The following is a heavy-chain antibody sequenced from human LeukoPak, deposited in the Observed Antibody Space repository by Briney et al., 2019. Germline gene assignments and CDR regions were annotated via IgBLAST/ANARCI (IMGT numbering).Heavy chain of an antibody. Sequence: ASVKVSCKASGYTFTDFGISWVRQVPGQGVEWMAWISAYNGNTNSVQKFQDRVTMTTDTSTNTAYMELRSLRSDDTAVYYCTRDLGEDATMIFFDYWGQGTLVSVSS. J-gene: IGHJ4*02. CDR2: ISAYNGNT. CDR1: GYTFTDFG. D-gene: IGHD3/OR15-3a*01. CDR3: TRDLGEDATMIFFDY. V-gene: IGHV1-18*01.